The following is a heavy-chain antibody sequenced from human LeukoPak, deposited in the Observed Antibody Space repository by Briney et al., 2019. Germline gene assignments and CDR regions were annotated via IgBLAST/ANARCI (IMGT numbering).Heavy chain of an antibody. Sequence: TSETLSLTCTVSGGSISSYYRSWIRQPPGKGLEWIGYIYYSGSTNYNPSLKSRVTISVDTSKNQFSLKLSSVTAADTAVYYCARAGGYSSSWSIYYYYYMGVWGKGTTVTISS. J-gene: IGHJ6*03. CDR1: GGSISSYY. D-gene: IGHD6-13*01. CDR2: IYYSGST. V-gene: IGHV4-59*01. CDR3: ARAGGYSSSWSIYYYYYMGV.